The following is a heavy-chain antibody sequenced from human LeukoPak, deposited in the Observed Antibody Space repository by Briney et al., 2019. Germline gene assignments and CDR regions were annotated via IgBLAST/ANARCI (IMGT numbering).Heavy chain of an antibody. CDR3: AKGEVEAAAAKNWFDP. V-gene: IGHV3-21*01. D-gene: IGHD6-13*01. CDR1: GFTFSSYS. J-gene: IGHJ5*02. CDR2: ISSSSSYI. Sequence: GGSLRLSCAASGFTFSSYSMNWVRQAPGKGLEWVSSISSSSSYIYYADSVKGRFTISRDNAKNSLYLQMNSLRAEDTAVYYCAKGEVEAAAAKNWFDPWGQGTLVTVSS.